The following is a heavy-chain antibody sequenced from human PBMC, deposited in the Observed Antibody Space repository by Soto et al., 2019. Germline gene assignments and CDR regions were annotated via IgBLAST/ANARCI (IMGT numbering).Heavy chain of an antibody. CDR1: GFTFSSYS. J-gene: IGHJ6*03. V-gene: IGHV3-48*01. CDR2: ISSSSSTI. CDR3: ARTHRIMVRGVIPDYMDV. Sequence: EVQLVESGGGLVQPGGSLRLSCAASGFTFSSYSMNWVRQAPGKGLEWVSYISSSSSTIYYADSVKGRFTISRDNAKNSLYLQMNSLRAEDTAVYYCARTHRIMVRGVIPDYMDVWGKGTTVTVSS. D-gene: IGHD3-10*01.